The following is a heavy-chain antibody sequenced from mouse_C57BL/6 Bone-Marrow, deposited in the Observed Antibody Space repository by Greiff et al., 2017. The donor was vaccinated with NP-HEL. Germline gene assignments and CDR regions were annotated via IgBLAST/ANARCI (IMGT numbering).Heavy chain of an antibody. V-gene: IGHV1-50*01. CDR1: GYTFTSYW. D-gene: IGHD4-1*01. J-gene: IGHJ1*03. CDR3: ARPNWDRNFDV. CDR2: IDPSDSYT. Sequence: QVQLQQPGAELVKPGASVKLSCKASGYTFTSYWMQWVKQRPGQGLEWIGEIDPSDSYTNYNQKFKGKATLTVDTSSSTAYMQLSSLTSEDSAVYYCARPNWDRNFDVWGTGTTVTVSS.